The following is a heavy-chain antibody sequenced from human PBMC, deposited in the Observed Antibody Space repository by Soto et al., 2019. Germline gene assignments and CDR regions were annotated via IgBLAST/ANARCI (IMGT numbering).Heavy chain of an antibody. V-gene: IGHV3-30*18. J-gene: IGHJ4*02. D-gene: IGHD5-12*01. CDR2: TSYDGNNK. CDR1: GFTFNSYA. Sequence: LRLSCAASGFTFNSYALHWVRQAPGKGLEWVAVTSYDGNNKYYADSVKGRFTISRDNSKNTLYLQMDSLRTEDTAVYYCAKGGPYSGYEIDYWGQGTLVTVSS. CDR3: AKGGPYSGYEIDY.